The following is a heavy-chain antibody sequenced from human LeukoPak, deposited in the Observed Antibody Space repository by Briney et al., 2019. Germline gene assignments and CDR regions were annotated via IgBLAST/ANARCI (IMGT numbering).Heavy chain of an antibody. V-gene: IGHV1-69*02. CDR2: IIPILGIA. D-gene: IGHD1-1*01. CDR3: ARGQSGWKEFDY. CDR1: GGTFSSYT. Sequence: SVKVSCKASGGTFSSYTISWVRQAPGQGLEGMGRIIPILGIANYAQKFQGRVTITADKSTSTAYMELSSLRSEDTAVYYCARGQSGWKEFDYWGQGTLVTVSS. J-gene: IGHJ4*02.